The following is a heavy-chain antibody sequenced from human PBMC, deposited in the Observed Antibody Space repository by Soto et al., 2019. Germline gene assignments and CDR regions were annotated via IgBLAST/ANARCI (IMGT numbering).Heavy chain of an antibody. Sequence: AETRSVTCAGYGGSSSPYFWNWVREPPGKGLEWIGEVTPSGGSNYNPSLKSRVTISKDTSKNQSSLKVTSVTAADTAVYYCTTSGRRWPDAFDIRAQRTMVT. J-gene: IGHJ3*02. CDR2: VTPSGGS. V-gene: IGHV4-34*01. CDR1: GGSSSPYF. CDR3: TTSGRRWPDAFDI. D-gene: IGHD2-15*01.